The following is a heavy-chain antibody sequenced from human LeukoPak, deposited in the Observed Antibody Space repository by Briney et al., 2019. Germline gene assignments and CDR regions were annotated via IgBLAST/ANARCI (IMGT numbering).Heavy chain of an antibody. CDR3: ASATMVRGVHGGYFDY. V-gene: IGHV4-34*01. J-gene: IGHJ4*02. D-gene: IGHD3-10*01. CDR1: GGSFSGYY. CDR2: INHSGST. Sequence: PSETLSLTCAVYGGSFSGYYGSWIRQPPGKGLEWIGEINHSGSTNYNPSLKSRVTISVDTSKNQFSLKLSSVTAADTAVYYCASATMVRGVHGGYFDYWGQGTLVTVSS.